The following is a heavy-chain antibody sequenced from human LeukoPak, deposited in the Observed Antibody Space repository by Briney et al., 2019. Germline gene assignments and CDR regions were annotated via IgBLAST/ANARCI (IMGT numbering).Heavy chain of an antibody. CDR1: GYSISSGYY. CDR2: IYHSGST. J-gene: IGHJ4*02. CDR3: ARHASYGDGLLYFDY. D-gene: IGHD4-17*01. V-gene: IGHV4-38-2*01. Sequence: SETLSLTCAVSGYSISSGYYWGGIRQPPGKGLEWIGSIYHSGSTYYNPSLKSRVTISVDTSKNQFSLKLSSVTAADTAVYYCARHASYGDGLLYFDYWGQGTLVTVSS.